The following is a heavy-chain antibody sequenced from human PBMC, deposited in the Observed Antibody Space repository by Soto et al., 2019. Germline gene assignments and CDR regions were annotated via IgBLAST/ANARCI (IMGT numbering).Heavy chain of an antibody. D-gene: IGHD3-3*01. Sequence: EVQLVESGGGLVQPGGSLRLSCATSGFTFSNNWMHWVRQARGKGPVWVSRINEDESNTNYADSVKGRFTISRDNAKNTLYLQMNSLRAEDTAVYYCARGLFLDYWGQGTRVTVSS. CDR3: ARGLFLDY. J-gene: IGHJ4*02. CDR2: INEDESNT. V-gene: IGHV3-74*01. CDR1: GFTFSNNW.